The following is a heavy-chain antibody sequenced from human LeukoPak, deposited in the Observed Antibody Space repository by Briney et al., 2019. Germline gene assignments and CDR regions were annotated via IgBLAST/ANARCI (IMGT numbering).Heavy chain of an antibody. CDR3: ARGLDTSPVGSFDY. D-gene: IGHD3-10*01. Sequence: RASVKVSCTASGYTFTNYDISWVRQATGQGLEWMGWMNPNTGNTVYAQNFHDRVTLTRNTSINTAYMELSSLRFEDTAVYYCARGLDTSPVGSFDYWGQGTLVTVSS. V-gene: IGHV1-8*01. CDR2: MNPNTGNT. CDR1: GYTFTNYD. J-gene: IGHJ4*02.